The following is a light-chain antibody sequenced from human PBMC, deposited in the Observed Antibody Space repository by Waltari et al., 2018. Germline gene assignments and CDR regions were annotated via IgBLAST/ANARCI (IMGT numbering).Light chain of an antibody. V-gene: IGLV3-19*01. Sequence: SSELTQDPAVYVALGQTVRLTCQGDSLRRYYASWYQQKPRQSPLLVIYGKNSRPSGIPDRFSGSSSGNTASLTITGAQAEDEADYYCNSRDSNNNRVFFGGGTKLTVL. CDR1: SLRRYY. CDR3: NSRDSNNNRVF. J-gene: IGLJ2*01. CDR2: GKN.